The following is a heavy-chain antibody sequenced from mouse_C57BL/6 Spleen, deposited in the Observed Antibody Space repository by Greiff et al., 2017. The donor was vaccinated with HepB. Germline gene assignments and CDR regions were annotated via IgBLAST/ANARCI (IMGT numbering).Heavy chain of an antibody. CDR3: ARNYGSRGYFDY. CDR1: GYTFTSYW. Sequence: QVQLKQPGAELVRPGTSVKLSCKASGYTFTSYWMHWVKQRPGQGLEWIGVIDPSDSYTNYNQKFKGKATLTVDTSSSTAYMQLSSLTSEDSAVYYCARNYGSRGYFDYWGQGTTLTVSS. CDR2: IDPSDSYT. D-gene: IGHD1-1*01. V-gene: IGHV1-59*01. J-gene: IGHJ2*01.